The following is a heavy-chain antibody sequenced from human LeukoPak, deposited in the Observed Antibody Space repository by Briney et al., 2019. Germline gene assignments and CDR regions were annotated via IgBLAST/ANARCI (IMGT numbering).Heavy chain of an antibody. V-gene: IGHV1-2*02. CDR3: ARIEVAATPFADY. CDR1: GYTFTGYY. Sequence: ASVKVSCKASGYTFTGYYMHCVRQAPGQGLEWMGWINPNSGGTNYAQKFQGRVTMTRDTSISTAYMELSRLRSDDTAVYYCARIEVAATPFADYWGQGTLVTVSS. D-gene: IGHD2-15*01. CDR2: INPNSGGT. J-gene: IGHJ4*02.